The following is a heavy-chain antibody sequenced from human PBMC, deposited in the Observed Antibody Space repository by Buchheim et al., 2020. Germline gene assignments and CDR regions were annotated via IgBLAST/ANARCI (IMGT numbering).Heavy chain of an antibody. J-gene: IGHJ6*02. CDR3: ARIARSYGMDV. V-gene: IGHV4-34*01. CDR2: IDHRGST. Sequence: QVQLQQWGAGLLKPSETLSLTCAVYGGSFSVYYWSWIRQPPGKGLEWIGEIDHRGSTNYNPSLKSRVTISIDASKKQFSLKLSSVTAADTAVYYCARIARSYGMDVWGQGTT. CDR1: GGSFSVYY.